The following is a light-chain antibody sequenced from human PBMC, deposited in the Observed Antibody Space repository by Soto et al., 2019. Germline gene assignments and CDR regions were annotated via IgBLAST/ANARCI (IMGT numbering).Light chain of an antibody. CDR2: RNN. V-gene: IGLV1-44*01. CDR1: SSNIGSNT. Sequence: QAVVTQPPSASGTPGQRVTISCSGSSSNIGSNTVNWYQQLPGTAPKLLIYRNNQRPSGVPDRFSGSKSGTSASLAISGLQSEDEADYYCAAWDDSLNGVGVFGGGTKLTVL. CDR3: AAWDDSLNGVGV. J-gene: IGLJ3*02.